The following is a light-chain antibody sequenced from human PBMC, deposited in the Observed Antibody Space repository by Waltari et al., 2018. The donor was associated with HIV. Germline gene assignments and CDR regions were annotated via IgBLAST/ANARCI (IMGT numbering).Light chain of an antibody. CDR1: NLGNRY. J-gene: IGLJ2*01. Sequence: SYELTQPPSVSVSPGQTASITCSGANLGNRYTSWYQQKPGQSPVVVLYQDDKRPSGIPERFSGSNSGNTATLTISGTHALDEADYYCQAWDDSTGIFGGGTTLTVL. V-gene: IGLV3-1*01. CDR3: QAWDDSTGI. CDR2: QDD.